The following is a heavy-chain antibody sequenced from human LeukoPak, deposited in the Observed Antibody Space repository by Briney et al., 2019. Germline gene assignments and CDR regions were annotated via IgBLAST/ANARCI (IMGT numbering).Heavy chain of an antibody. CDR3: ARQGITTYCFDY. CDR1: GFTFSSYA. J-gene: IGHJ4*02. D-gene: IGHD4-11*01. Sequence: PGGSLRLSCAASGFTFSSYAMSWVRQAPGKGLEWVSTISGSGGSTYYADSVKGRFTISRDNSKNTLYLQMNGLRAEDTAVYYCARQGITTYCFDYWGQGTLVTVSS. CDR2: ISGSGGST. V-gene: IGHV3-23*01.